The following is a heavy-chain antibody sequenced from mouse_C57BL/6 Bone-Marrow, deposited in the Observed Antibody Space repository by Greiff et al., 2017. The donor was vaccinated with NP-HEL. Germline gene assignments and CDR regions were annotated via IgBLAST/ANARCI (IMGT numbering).Heavy chain of an antibody. J-gene: IGHJ2*01. D-gene: IGHD2-3*01. CDR3: ARGYSTSYFDY. Sequence: VQVVESGPELVKPGASVKISCKASGYAFSSSWMNWVKQRPGKGLEWIGRIYPGDGDTNYNGKFKGKATLTADKSSSTAYMQLSSLTSEDSAVYFCARGYSTSYFDYWGQGTTLTVSS. CDR1: GYAFSSSW. CDR2: IYPGDGDT. V-gene: IGHV1-82*01.